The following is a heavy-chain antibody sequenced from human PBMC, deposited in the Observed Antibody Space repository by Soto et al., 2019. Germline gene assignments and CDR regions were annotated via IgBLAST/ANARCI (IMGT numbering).Heavy chain of an antibody. CDR1: GYSFTTHW. Sequence: PGESLKISCKGSGYSFTTHWVGWVRQMPGQGLEWMGIIYPGDSDARYSPSFQGQVTISVDEYITTAILQWSSLKASDTAMYYCARSQFDYVWGTSGYFDSWGQGTLITVSS. CDR2: IYPGDSDA. J-gene: IGHJ4*02. D-gene: IGHD3-16*01. V-gene: IGHV5-51*01. CDR3: ARSQFDYVWGTSGYFDS.